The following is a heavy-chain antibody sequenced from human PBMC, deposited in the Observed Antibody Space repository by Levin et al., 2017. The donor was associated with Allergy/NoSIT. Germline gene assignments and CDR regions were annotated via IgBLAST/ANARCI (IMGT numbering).Heavy chain of an antibody. CDR2: INPSGGST. D-gene: IGHD4-17*01. CDR1: GYTFTSYY. CDR3: ARAHSNGDGDY. V-gene: IGHV1-46*01. Sequence: GESLKISCKASGYTFTSYYMHWVRQAPGQGLEWMGIINPSGGSTSYAQKFQGRVTMTRDTSTSTVYMELSSLRSEDTAVYYCARAHSNGDGDYWGQGTLVTVSS. J-gene: IGHJ4*02.